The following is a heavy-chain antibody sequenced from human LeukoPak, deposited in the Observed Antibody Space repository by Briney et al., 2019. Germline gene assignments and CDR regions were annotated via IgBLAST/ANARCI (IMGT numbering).Heavy chain of an antibody. Sequence: PGGSLRLSCAASGFTFSDYYMSWIRQAPGKGLEWVSYISSSGSTIYYADSVKGRFTISRDNAKNSLYLQMNGLRAEDTAAYYCARDSRFGELSYWGQGTLVTVSS. J-gene: IGHJ4*02. CDR2: ISSSGSTI. CDR3: ARDSRFGELSY. D-gene: IGHD3-10*01. V-gene: IGHV3-11*01. CDR1: GFTFSDYY.